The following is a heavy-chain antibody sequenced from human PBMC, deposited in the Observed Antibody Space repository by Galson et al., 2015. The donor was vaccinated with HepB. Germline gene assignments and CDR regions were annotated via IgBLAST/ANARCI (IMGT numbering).Heavy chain of an antibody. Sequence: SLRLSCATSGFTFSNYSMNWVRQAPGKGLEWVSFISSSSSYMYYADSVKGRFTISRDNAKNSLYLHMNSLRAEDTAVYYCARAPALGRFLEWLLYYFDYWGRGTLVTVSS. CDR1: GFTFSNYS. V-gene: IGHV3-21*01. J-gene: IGHJ4*02. D-gene: IGHD3-3*01. CDR2: ISSSSSYM. CDR3: ARAPALGRFLEWLLYYFDY.